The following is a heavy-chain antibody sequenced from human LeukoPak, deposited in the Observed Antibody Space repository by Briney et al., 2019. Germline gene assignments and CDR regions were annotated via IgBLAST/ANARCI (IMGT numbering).Heavy chain of an antibody. D-gene: IGHD3-22*01. V-gene: IGHV3-30*03. Sequence: GSLRLSCAASGFTFSSYGMHWVRQAPGKGLEWVAVISYDGSNKYYADSVKGRFTISRDNSKNTLYLQMGSLRAEDMAVYYCARGSRKHYDGSGYYQYWGQGTLVTVSS. CDR3: ARGSRKHYDGSGYYQY. CDR2: ISYDGSNK. CDR1: GFTFSSYG. J-gene: IGHJ4*02.